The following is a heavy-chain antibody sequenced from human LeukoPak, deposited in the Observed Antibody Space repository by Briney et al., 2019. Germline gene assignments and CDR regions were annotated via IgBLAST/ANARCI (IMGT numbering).Heavy chain of an antibody. CDR1: GYTFTGYY. V-gene: IGHV1-2*06. D-gene: IGHD5-24*01. CDR3: ARDFGDGYNSYYFDY. Sequence: ASVKVSCKASGYTFTGYYMHWVRQAPGQGLEWMGRINPNSGGANYAQKFQGRVTMTRDTSIGIVYMELSRLRSDDTAVYYCARDFGDGYNSYYFDYWGQGTLVTVSS. CDR2: INPNSGGA. J-gene: IGHJ4*02.